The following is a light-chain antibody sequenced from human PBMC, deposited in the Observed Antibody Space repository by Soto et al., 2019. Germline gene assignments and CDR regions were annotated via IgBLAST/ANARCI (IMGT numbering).Light chain of an antibody. CDR1: QNANDY. Sequence: DIQMTQTPSTLSASVGDRVTINCRASQNANDYLAWYQQKPGNSPKVLIYDASTLESGVPSRFSGSGSGTEFTLTISGLQADDFATYYCQQYSSHRTFGQGTKV. CDR3: QQYSSHRT. CDR2: DAS. V-gene: IGKV1-5*01. J-gene: IGKJ1*01.